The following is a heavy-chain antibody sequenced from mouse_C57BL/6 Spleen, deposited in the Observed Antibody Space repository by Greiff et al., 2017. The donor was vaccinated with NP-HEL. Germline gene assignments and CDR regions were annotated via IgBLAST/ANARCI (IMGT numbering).Heavy chain of an antibody. V-gene: IGHV5-17*01. CDR3: ARELGRLCDY. CDR1: GFTFSDYG. D-gene: IGHD4-1*01. CDR2: ISSGSSTI. J-gene: IGHJ2*01. Sequence: EVMLVESGGGLVKPGGSLKLSCAASGFTFSDYGMHWVRQAPEKGLEWVAYISSGSSTIYYADTVKGRFTISRDNAKNTLFLQMTSLRSEDTAMDYCARELGRLCDYWGQGTTLTVSS.